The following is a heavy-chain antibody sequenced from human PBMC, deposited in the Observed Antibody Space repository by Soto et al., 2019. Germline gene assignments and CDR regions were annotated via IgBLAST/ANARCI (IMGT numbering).Heavy chain of an antibody. V-gene: IGHV3-11*06. CDR3: ARDLAWKRGKVGRYYYGMDV. CDR2: ISTRSTYT. CDR1: GFIFSDYY. D-gene: IGHD1-1*01. Sequence: GGALRLSCAASGFIFSDYYMSWIRQTPGKGLEGVSYISTRSTYTNYADSAKGRFTISRDNTKNSLYLQMDSLRVEDTAVYYCARDLAWKRGKVGRYYYGMDVWGQGTTVTVSS. J-gene: IGHJ6*02.